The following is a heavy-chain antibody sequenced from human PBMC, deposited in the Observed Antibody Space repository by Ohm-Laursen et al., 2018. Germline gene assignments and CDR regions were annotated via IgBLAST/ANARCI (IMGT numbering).Heavy chain of an antibody. CDR1: GFTFSSYG. J-gene: IGHJ6*02. CDR3: ARDMSFGDPEGGYYGMDV. CDR2: IWYDGSNK. D-gene: IGHD3-10*01. Sequence: SLRLSCTASGFTFSSYGMHWVRQAPGKGLEWVAVIWYDGSNKYYADSVKGRFTISRDNSKNTLYLQMNSLRAEDTAVYYCARDMSFGDPEGGYYGMDVWGQGTTVTVSS. V-gene: IGHV3-33*01.